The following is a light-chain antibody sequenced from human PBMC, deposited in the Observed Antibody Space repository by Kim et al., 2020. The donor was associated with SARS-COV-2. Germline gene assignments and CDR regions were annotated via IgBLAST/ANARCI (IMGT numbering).Light chain of an antibody. J-gene: IGLJ2*01. CDR2: QDS. CDR3: QAWDSSTVV. V-gene: IGLV3-1*01. Sequence: MTPEQTASVTCSGDELGDKYASWYQQKPGQSPVLVIYQDSNRPSGIPERFSGSNSGNTATLTISGTQAMDEADYYCQAWDSSTVVFGGGTQLTVL. CDR1: ELGDKY.